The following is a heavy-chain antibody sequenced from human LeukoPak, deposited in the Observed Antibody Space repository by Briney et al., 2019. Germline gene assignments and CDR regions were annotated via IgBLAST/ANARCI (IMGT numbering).Heavy chain of an antibody. J-gene: IGHJ4*02. CDR2: IYYSGST. CDR1: GGSISSYY. Sequence: SSETLSFTCTVSGGSISSYYWSRIRQPPGKGLEWIGYIYYSGSTNYNPSLKSRVTISVDTSKNQFSLKLSSVTAADTAVYYCARVGAAAWRGGYFDYWGQGTLVTVSS. V-gene: IGHV4-59*01. CDR3: ARVGAAAWRGGYFDY. D-gene: IGHD6-13*01.